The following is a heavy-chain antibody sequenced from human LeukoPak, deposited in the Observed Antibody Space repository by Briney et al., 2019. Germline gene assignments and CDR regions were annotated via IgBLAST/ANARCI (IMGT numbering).Heavy chain of an antibody. CDR3: ARVDRNSSGYRY. CDR2: IYSAGST. D-gene: IGHD6-13*01. J-gene: IGHJ4*02. V-gene: IGHV3-53*01. Sequence: GGSLRLSCAASGFIVSSNYMSWVRQAPGKGLEWVTDIYSAGSTYYADSVKGRFIMSRDDSKNTVYLQMSCLRVEDTAVYYCARVDRNSSGYRYWGQGTLVTVSS. CDR1: GFIVSSNY.